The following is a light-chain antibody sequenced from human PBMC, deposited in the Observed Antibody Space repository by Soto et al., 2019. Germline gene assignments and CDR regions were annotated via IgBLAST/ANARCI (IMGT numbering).Light chain of an antibody. V-gene: IGKV3-15*01. J-gene: IGKJ2*01. CDR2: DAS. CDR3: QHYNTWPLYT. CDR1: QSVSSN. Sequence: EVVVTQSPATLSVSPGERATLSCRASQSVSSNLAWYQQKPGQAPRLLIYDASTRATGIPARFSGSGSGTELTLTISSLQSEDFAVDYCQHYNTWPLYTFGEGTKLEIK.